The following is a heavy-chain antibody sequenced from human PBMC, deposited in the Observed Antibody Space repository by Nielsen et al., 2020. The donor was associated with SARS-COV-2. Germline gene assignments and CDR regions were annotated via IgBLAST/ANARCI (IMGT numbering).Heavy chain of an antibody. J-gene: IGHJ4*02. D-gene: IGHD3-10*01. CDR2: ISWNSGSI. V-gene: IGHV3-9*01. CDR3: AKLYYYGSGSPSGDY. CDR1: GFTLSDYN. Sequence: GGSLRLSCVASGFTLSDYNMSWVRQAPGKGLDWVSGISWNSGSIGYADSVKGRFTISRDNAKNSLYLQMNSLRAEDTALYYCAKLYYYGSGSPSGDYWGQGTLVTVSS.